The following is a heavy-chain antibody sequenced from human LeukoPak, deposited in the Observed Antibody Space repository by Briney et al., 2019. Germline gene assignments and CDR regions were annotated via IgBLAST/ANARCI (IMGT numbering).Heavy chain of an antibody. J-gene: IGHJ4*02. V-gene: IGHV4-59*01. Sequence: SETLSLTCTVSGGSISSYYWSWIRQPPGKGLEWIGYIYYSGSTNYNPSLKSRVTISVDTSKNQFSLKLSSVTAADTAVYYCARATWIRRGGVFDYWGQGTLVTVSS. CDR1: GGSISSYY. CDR3: ARATWIRRGGVFDY. D-gene: IGHD5-18*01. CDR2: IYYSGST.